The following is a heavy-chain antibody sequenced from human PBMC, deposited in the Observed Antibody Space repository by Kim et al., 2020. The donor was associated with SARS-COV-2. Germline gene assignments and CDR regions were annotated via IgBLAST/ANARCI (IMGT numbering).Heavy chain of an antibody. D-gene: IGHD2-15*01. CDR3: AKDMGYGGNDGYYYYGMDV. CDR2: ISGDGGST. V-gene: IGHV3-43*02. CDR1: GFTFDDYA. J-gene: IGHJ6*02. Sequence: GGSLRLSCAASGFTFDDYAMHWVRQAPGKGLEWVSLISGDGGSTYYADSVKGRFTISRDNSKNSLYLQMNSLRTEDTALYYCAKDMGYGGNDGYYYYGMDVWGQGTTVTVSS.